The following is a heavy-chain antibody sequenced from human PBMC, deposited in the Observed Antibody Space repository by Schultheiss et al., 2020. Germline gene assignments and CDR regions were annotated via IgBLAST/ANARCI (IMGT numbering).Heavy chain of an antibody. CDR3: ARLRNDYGDSGDAFDI. CDR2: IGTAGDT. D-gene: IGHD4-17*01. J-gene: IGHJ3*02. CDR1: GFTFSSYD. V-gene: IGHV3-13*01. Sequence: GESLKISCAASGFTFSSYDMHWVRQATGKGMEWVSAIGTAGDTYYPGSVKGRFTISRENAKNSLYLQMNSLRAEDTAVYYCARLRNDYGDSGDAFDIWGKETMVTVSS.